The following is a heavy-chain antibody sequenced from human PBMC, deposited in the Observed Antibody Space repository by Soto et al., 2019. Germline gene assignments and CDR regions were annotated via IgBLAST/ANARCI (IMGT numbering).Heavy chain of an antibody. CDR3: ARERGELPPDH. CDR2: IRPYNGNT. D-gene: IGHD1-26*01. CDR1: GYTFTSYG. J-gene: IGHJ4*02. V-gene: IGHV1-18*01. Sequence: GASVKVSCKASGYTFTSYGISWVRQAPGQGLEWMGWIRPYNGNTNSAQKLQGRVSMTTDTSTTTAYMGLTSLTSDDTAMYYCARERGELPPDHWGQGTLVTVSS.